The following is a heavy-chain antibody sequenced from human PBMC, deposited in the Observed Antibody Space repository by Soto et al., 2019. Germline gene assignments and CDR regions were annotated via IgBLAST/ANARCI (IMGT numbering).Heavy chain of an antibody. V-gene: IGHV1-18*01. Sequence: QVQLVQSGAEVKKPGASVKVSCKASGYTFTSYGISRVRQAPGQGLEWMGWLSAYNGNTNYAQKLQGRVTMTTDPSTSTGYMELRSRRSDDTAVYYCARDLTPGLVDHWGQGTLVTVSS. CDR2: LSAYNGNT. J-gene: IGHJ4*02. CDR3: ARDLTPGLVDH. D-gene: IGHD3-9*01. CDR1: GYTFTSYG.